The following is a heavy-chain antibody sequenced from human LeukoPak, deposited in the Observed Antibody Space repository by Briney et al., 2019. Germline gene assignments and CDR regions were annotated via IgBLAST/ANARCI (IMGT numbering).Heavy chain of an antibody. D-gene: IGHD3-16*01. Sequence: GGSLRLSCAASGFTFSSYWMSWVRQAPGKGLEWVSYISSSSSTIYYADSVKGRFTISRDNAKNSLYLQMNSLRAEDTAVYYCARGAGEIYYYYYMDVWGKGTTVTVSS. CDR3: ARGAGEIYYYYYMDV. CDR2: ISSSSSTI. CDR1: GFTFSSYW. V-gene: IGHV3-48*04. J-gene: IGHJ6*03.